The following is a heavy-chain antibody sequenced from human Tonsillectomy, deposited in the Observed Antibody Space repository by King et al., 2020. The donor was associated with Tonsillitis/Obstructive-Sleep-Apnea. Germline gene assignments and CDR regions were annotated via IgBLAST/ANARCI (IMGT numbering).Heavy chain of an antibody. J-gene: IGHJ4*02. Sequence: LQLQESGPGLVKPSETLSLTCTVSGGSISSISYYWVWLRQPPGKGLEWIGSIYYSGSTYYNPSLKSRATISVDTSKNQFSLKLNSVTAADTALYFCASDPGADYWGQGTLVTVSS. V-gene: IGHV4-39*01. CDR3: ASDPGADY. CDR1: GGSISSISYY. CDR2: IYYSGST.